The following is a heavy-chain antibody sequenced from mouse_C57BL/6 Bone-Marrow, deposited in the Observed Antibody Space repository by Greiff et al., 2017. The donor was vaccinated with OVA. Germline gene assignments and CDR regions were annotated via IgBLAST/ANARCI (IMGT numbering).Heavy chain of an antibody. CDR2: ISSGSSTI. J-gene: IGHJ1*03. CDR1: GFTFSDYG. V-gene: IGHV5-17*01. D-gene: IGHD2-1*01. Sequence: EVMLVESGGGLVKPGGSLKLSCAASGFTFSDYGMHWVRQAPEKGLEWVAYISSGSSTIYYADTVKGRFTISRDNAKNTLFLQMTSLRSEDTAMYYCAKIYYGNYWYFDVWGTGTTVTVSS. CDR3: AKIYYGNYWYFDV.